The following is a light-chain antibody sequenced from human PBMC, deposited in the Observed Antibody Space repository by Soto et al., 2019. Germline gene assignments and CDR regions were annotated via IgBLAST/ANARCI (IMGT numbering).Light chain of an antibody. CDR3: QQYYSYPPIT. CDR2: AAS. Sequence: AIRMTQSPSSFSASTGDRVTITCRASQGISSYLAWYQQKPGKAPKLLIYAASTLQSGVPSRFSGSGSGTEFTLTISSLQPEDFATYYCQQYYSYPPITFGQGTRLEIK. V-gene: IGKV1-8*01. CDR1: QGISSY. J-gene: IGKJ5*01.